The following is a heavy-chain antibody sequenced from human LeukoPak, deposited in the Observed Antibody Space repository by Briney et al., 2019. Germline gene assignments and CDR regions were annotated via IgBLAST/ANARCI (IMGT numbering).Heavy chain of an antibody. CDR1: GGSISSYY. CDR2: IYTSGST. J-gene: IGHJ6*03. Sequence: SETLSLTCTVSGGSISSYYWSWIRQPAGKGLEWIGRIYTSGSTNYNPSLKSRVTMSVDTSKNQFSLKLSSVTAADTAVYYCARDGGLHLDYSYYHYYMDVWGKGTTVTVSS. V-gene: IGHV4-4*07. CDR3: ARDGGLHLDYSYYHYYMDV. D-gene: IGHD4-11*01.